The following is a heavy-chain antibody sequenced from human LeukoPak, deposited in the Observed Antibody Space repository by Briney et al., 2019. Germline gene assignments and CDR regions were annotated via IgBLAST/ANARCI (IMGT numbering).Heavy chain of an antibody. V-gene: IGHV3-74*01. J-gene: IGHJ6*03. Sequence: GGSLRLSCAASGFTFSSYWMHWVRQAPGKGPVWVSRINTDGSSTSYADSVKGRFIISRDNAKNTLYLQMNSLRAEDTAVYYCAVATDFSVYYYYMDVWGKGTTVTVSS. D-gene: IGHD3-3*01. CDR1: GFTFSSYW. CDR2: INTDGSST. CDR3: AVATDFSVYYYYMDV.